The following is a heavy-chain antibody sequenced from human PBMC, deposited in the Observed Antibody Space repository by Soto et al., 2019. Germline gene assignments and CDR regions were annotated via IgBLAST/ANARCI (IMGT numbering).Heavy chain of an antibody. CDR1: GLTVSSNY. CDR2: IYSGGAT. J-gene: IGHJ3*02. Sequence: EVQLVESGGGLTQPGGSLRLSCAASGLTVSSNYMSWVRQAPGKGLEWVSVIYSGGATYHADSVRGRFTISRDNSKNTLYLQMNSLRAEDTAVYYCARDGPWGGTYAFDIWGQATMVTVS. D-gene: IGHD3-16*01. V-gene: IGHV3-53*01. CDR3: ARDGPWGGTYAFDI.